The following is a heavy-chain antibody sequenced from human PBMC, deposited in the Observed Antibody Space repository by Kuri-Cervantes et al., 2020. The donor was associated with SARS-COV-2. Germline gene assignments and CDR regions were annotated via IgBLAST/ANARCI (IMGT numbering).Heavy chain of an antibody. D-gene: IGHD1-1*01. V-gene: IGHV3-74*01. CDR1: GFTFSGPW. J-gene: IGHJ4*02. CDR2: INPDGSYT. Sequence: GGSLSLSCAAAGFTFSGPWIHRVRQAPGKGLVWVSRINPDGSYTNNADSVKGRFTLSRDNAKNMLFLQMNSLRAEDTAVYYCVRDGDHWNFDYWGQGTLVTVSS. CDR3: VRDGDHWNFDY.